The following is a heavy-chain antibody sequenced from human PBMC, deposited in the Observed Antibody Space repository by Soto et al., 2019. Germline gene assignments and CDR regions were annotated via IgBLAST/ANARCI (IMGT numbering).Heavy chain of an antibody. CDR2: ISGSGGST. V-gene: IGHV3-23*01. J-gene: IGHJ4*02. Sequence: PGGSLRLSCVASGVTFSSFAMSWVRQAPGKGLEWVSTISGSGGSTYYADSVKGRLTISRDNSKNTLSLHINSLRAEDTAVYYCAKAETYDFWSGLNFDYWGQGTLVTVSS. D-gene: IGHD3-3*01. CDR3: AKAETYDFWSGLNFDY. CDR1: GVTFSSFA.